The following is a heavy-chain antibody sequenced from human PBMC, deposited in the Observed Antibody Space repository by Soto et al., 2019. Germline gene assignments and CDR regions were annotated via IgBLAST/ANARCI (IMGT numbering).Heavy chain of an antibody. D-gene: IGHD6-19*01. CDR3: ARESGGSGWYGDAFDI. CDR2: ISYDGSNK. Sequence: QVQLVESGGGVVQPGRSLRLSCAASGFTFSSYAMHWVRQAPGKGLEWVAVISYDGSNKYYADSVKGRFTISRDNSKNTRYLQMNSLRAEDTAVYYCARESGGSGWYGDAFDIWGQGTMVTVSS. V-gene: IGHV3-30-3*01. CDR1: GFTFSSYA. J-gene: IGHJ3*02.